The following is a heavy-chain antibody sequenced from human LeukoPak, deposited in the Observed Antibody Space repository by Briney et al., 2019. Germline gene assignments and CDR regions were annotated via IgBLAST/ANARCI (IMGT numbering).Heavy chain of an antibody. CDR1: GFIVSSNY. CDR2: IYSGGST. V-gene: IGHV3-53*04. D-gene: IGHD6-6*01. CDR3: ASGIVSSSPDY. Sequence: GGSLRLSCAASGFIVSSNYMSWVRQAPGKGLEWVSVIYSGGSTYYADSVKGRFTISRHNSKNTLYLQMNSLRAEDAAVYYCASGIVSSSPDYWGQGTLVTVSS. J-gene: IGHJ4*02.